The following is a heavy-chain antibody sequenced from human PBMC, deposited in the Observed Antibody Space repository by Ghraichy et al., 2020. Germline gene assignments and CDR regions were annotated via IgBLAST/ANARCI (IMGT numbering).Heavy chain of an antibody. CDR1: GGTFSSYA. CDR3: ARKPVEYDFWSGYSNWFDP. V-gene: IGHV1-69*13. CDR2: IIPIFGTA. J-gene: IGHJ5*02. D-gene: IGHD3-3*01. Sequence: SVKVSCKASGGTFSSYAISWVRQAPGQGLEWMGGIIPIFGTANYAQKFQGRVTITVDESTSTAYMELSSLRSEDTAVYYCARKPVEYDFWSGYSNWFDPWGQGTLVTVSS.